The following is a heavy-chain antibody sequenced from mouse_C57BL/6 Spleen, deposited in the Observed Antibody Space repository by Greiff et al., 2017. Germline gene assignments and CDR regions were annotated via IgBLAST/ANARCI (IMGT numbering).Heavy chain of an antibody. Sequence: LVESGPELVKPGASVKISCKASGYSFTDYNMNWVKQSNGKSLEWIGVINPNYGTTSYNQQFKGKATLTVDQSSSTAYMQLNSLTSEDSAVYYCARCYYGSSYDWYFDVWGTGTTVTVAS. CDR2: INPNYGTT. CDR1: GYSFTDYN. CDR3: ARCYYGSSYDWYFDV. V-gene: IGHV1-39*01. D-gene: IGHD1-1*01. J-gene: IGHJ1*03.